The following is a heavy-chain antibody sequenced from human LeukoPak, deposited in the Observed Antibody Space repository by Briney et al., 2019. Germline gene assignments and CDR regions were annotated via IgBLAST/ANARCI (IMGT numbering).Heavy chain of an antibody. CDR1: GGSISSSSYY. Sequence: KPSETLSLTCTVSGGSISSSSYYWGWIRQPPGKGLEWIGSIYYSGSTYYNPSLKSRVTISVDTSKNQFSLKLSSVTAADTAVYYCARHTVTMVRGVISYFDYWGQGTLVTVSS. CDR2: IYYSGST. CDR3: ARHTVTMVRGVISYFDY. V-gene: IGHV4-39*01. D-gene: IGHD3-10*01. J-gene: IGHJ4*02.